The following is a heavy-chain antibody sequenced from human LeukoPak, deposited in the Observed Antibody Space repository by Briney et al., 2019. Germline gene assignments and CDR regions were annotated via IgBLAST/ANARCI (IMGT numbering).Heavy chain of an antibody. Sequence: AASVKVSCKASGYTFTSYAMHWVRQAPGQRLEWMGWINAGNGNTKYSQKFQGRVTITRDTSASTAYMELSSLRSEDTAVYYCASGLSSWFNWFDPWGQGTLVTVSS. CDR1: GYTFTSYA. V-gene: IGHV1-3*01. CDR3: ASGLSSWFNWFDP. CDR2: INAGNGNT. D-gene: IGHD6-13*01. J-gene: IGHJ5*02.